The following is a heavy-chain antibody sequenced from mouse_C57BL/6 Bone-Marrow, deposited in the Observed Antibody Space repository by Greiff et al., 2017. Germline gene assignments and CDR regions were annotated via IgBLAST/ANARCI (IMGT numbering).Heavy chain of an antibody. CDR2: INPGSGGT. CDR1: GYAFTNYL. CDR3: AIFMDY. V-gene: IGHV1-54*01. J-gene: IGHJ4*01. Sequence: QVQLQQSGAELVRPGTSVKVSCKASGYAFTNYLIEWVKQRPGQGLEWSGVINPGSGGTNYNEKFKGKATLTADKSSSTAYMQLSSLTSEDSAVYFCAIFMDYWGQGTPVTVSA.